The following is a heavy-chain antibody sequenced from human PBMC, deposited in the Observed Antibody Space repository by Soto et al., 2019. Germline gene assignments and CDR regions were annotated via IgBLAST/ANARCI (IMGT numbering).Heavy chain of an antibody. CDR2: ISYDGSNK. V-gene: IGHV3-30*18. Sequence: PGGSLRLSCAASGFTFSSYGMHWVRQTLGKGLEWVAVISYDGSNKYYADSVKGRFTISRDNSKNTLYLQMNSLRAEDTAVYYCAKEASIAARPSEGYYYYGMDVWGQGTTVTVSS. CDR3: AKEASIAARPSEGYYYYGMDV. CDR1: GFTFSSYG. D-gene: IGHD6-6*01. J-gene: IGHJ6*02.